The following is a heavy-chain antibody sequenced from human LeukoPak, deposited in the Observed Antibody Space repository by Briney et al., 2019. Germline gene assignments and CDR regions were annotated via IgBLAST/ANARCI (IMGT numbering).Heavy chain of an antibody. J-gene: IGHJ4*02. CDR1: GFTFSGYA. CDR2: ILYDGSNK. V-gene: IGHV3-30*18. CDR3: AKTYSGSYYIVDY. Sequence: GGSLRLSCAASGFTFSGYAMHWVRQAPGKGLEWVAVILYDGSNKYYADSVKGRFSISRDNSKNTLYLQMNSLRAEDTAVYYCAKTYSGSYYIVDYWGQGTLVTVSS. D-gene: IGHD1-26*01.